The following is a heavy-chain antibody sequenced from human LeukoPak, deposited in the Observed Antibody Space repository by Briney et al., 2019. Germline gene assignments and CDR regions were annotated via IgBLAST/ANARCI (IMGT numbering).Heavy chain of an antibody. Sequence: SETLSLTCTVSGGTISRYYWCWIRQPPGKGLEWIAYIYYSGSTNYNPSLKSRVTISVDTSKNHFSLKLSSVTAADTAVYYCARAGQGDFWSGLRYFDYWGQGTLVTVSS. CDR1: GGTISRYY. CDR3: ARAGQGDFWSGLRYFDY. V-gene: IGHV4-59*01. D-gene: IGHD3-3*01. CDR2: IYYSGST. J-gene: IGHJ4*02.